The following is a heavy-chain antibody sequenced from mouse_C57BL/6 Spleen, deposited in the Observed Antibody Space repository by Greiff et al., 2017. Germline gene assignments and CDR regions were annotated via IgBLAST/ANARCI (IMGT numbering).Heavy chain of an antibody. V-gene: IGHV1-19*01. CDR2: INPYNGGT. J-gene: IGHJ4*01. Sequence: VQLKESGPVLVKPGASVKMSCKASGYTFTDYYMNWVKQSHGKSLEWIGVINPYNGGTSYNQKFKGKATLTVDKSSSTAYMELNSLTSEDSAVYYCARHDYDVGYAMDYWGQGTSVTVSS. CDR1: GYTFTDYY. D-gene: IGHD2-4*01. CDR3: ARHDYDVGYAMDY.